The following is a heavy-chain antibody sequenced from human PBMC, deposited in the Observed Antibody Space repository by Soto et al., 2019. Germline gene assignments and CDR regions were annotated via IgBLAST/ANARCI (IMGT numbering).Heavy chain of an antibody. J-gene: IGHJ4*02. V-gene: IGHV1-46*01. CDR1: GYSLGDYY. D-gene: IGHD6-19*01. CDR2: INPVGRWK. CDR3: AREGAVAAKVFDF. Sequence: QVQLEQSGTEVKEPGASVKLSCKTSGYSLGDYYMHWVRQAPGQGLEWMGLINPVGRWKPSSQKFQDRPTVTRDTSAGTVYMELSSLRSEDTAVYYCAREGAVAAKVFDFWGLGTLVSVSS.